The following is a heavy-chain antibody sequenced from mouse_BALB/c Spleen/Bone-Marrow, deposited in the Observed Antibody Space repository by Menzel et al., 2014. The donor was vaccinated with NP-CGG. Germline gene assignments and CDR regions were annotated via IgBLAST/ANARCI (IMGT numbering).Heavy chain of an antibody. CDR1: GYSFTGYF. Sequence: VQLQQSGPELVKPGASVKISCKASGYSFTGYFMNWVMQSHGKSLEWIGRINPYNGDTFYNQKFKGKATLTVDKSSSTAHMELRSLASEDSAVYYCTRVTTGWYFDVWGAGTTVTVSS. CDR3: TRVTTGWYFDV. V-gene: IGHV1-20*02. CDR2: INPYNGDT. J-gene: IGHJ1*01. D-gene: IGHD1-1*01.